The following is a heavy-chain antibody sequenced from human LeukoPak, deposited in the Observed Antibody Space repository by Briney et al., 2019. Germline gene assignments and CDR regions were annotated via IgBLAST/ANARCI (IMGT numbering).Heavy chain of an antibody. Sequence: GASVKVSCKASGYTFTAYYMHWVRQAPGQGLEWMGWINPNSGGTNYAQKFQGRVTMTRDTSISTAYMELSRLRSDDTAVYYCAREGEDSVVVVAAENWFDPWGQGTLVTVSS. CDR3: AREGEDSVVVVAAENWFDP. J-gene: IGHJ5*02. CDR1: GYTFTAYY. V-gene: IGHV1-2*02. D-gene: IGHD2-15*01. CDR2: INPNSGGT.